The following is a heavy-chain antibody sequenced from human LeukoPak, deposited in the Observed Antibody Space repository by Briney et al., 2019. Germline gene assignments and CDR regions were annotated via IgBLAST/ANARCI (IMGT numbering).Heavy chain of an antibody. J-gene: IGHJ6*02. D-gene: IGHD3-16*01. Sequence: GGSLRLSCAASGFTFSSYGMHWVRQAPGKGLEWVASINHNGNVNYYVDSVKGRFTISRDNAKNSLYLQMSNFRAEDTAVYFCARGGGLDVWGQGATVTVSS. V-gene: IGHV3-7*03. CDR2: INHNGNVN. CDR3: ARGGGLDV. CDR1: GFTFSSYG.